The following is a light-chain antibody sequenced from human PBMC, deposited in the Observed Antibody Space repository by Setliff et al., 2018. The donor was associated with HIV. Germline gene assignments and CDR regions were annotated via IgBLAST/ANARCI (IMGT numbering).Light chain of an antibody. CDR3: SSYAITNTLP. CDR1: SSDVGGYSY. CDR2: EVR. Sequence: QSVLTQPASVSGSPGQLITISCTGTSSDVGGYSYVSWYQQHSGKAPKLIIYEVRNRPSGVSNRFSGSKSGNTASLTISGLQAEDEADYYCSSYAITNTLPFGTGTKVTVL. J-gene: IGLJ1*01. V-gene: IGLV2-14*01.